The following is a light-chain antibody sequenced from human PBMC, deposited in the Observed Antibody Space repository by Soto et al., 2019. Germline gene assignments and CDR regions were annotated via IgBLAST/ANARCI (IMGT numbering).Light chain of an antibody. Sequence: QSVLTQPASVSGSPGQSITISCTGTSSDVGGYNYVSWYQQHPGKAPKLMIYEVSNRPSGVFNRFSGSKSGNTASLTISGLQADDEADYYCSTYTSGSTLVFGTGTKLTVL. V-gene: IGLV2-14*01. CDR2: EVS. CDR3: STYTSGSTLV. CDR1: SSDVGGYNY. J-gene: IGLJ1*01.